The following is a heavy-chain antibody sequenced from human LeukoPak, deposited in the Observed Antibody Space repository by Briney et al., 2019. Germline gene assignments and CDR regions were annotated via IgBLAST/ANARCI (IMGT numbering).Heavy chain of an antibody. D-gene: IGHD4-17*01. V-gene: IGHV1-18*01. CDR3: AREIRGDLTRAYYYYGMDV. Sequence: ASVKVSCKASGYTFTSYGISWVRQAPGQGLEWMGWISAYNGNTNYAQKFQGRVTITADESTSTAYMELSSLRSEDTAVYYCAREIRGDLTRAYYYYGMDVWGQGTTVTVSS. J-gene: IGHJ6*02. CDR2: ISAYNGNT. CDR1: GYTFTSYG.